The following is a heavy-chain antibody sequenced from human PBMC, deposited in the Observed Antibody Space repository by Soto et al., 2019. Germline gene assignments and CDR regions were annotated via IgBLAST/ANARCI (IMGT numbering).Heavy chain of an antibody. CDR1: GDSISSYY. J-gene: IGHJ4*02. Sequence: SETLSLTCTVSGDSISSYYWSWIRQPPGKELEWIGYIYYSGSTNYNPSLKSRVTISADTSKNQFSLKLRSVTAADTAVYYCARGAIAAQAFDSSGQGNLVTV. CDR2: IYYSGST. D-gene: IGHD6-13*01. V-gene: IGHV4-59*13. CDR3: ARGAIAAQAFDS.